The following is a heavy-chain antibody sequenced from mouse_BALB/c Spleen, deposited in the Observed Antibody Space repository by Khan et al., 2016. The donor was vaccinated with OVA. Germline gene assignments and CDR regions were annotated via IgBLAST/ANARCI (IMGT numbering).Heavy chain of an antibody. J-gene: IGHJ2*02. CDR2: ISYSGNT. CDR3: ARVYGGDFDY. CDR1: GYSITSDYA. V-gene: IGHV3-2*02. Sequence: EVQLQESGPGLVKPSQSLSLTCTVTGYSITSDYAWNWIRQFPGNKLEWMGFISYSGNTKYNPSLKSRFSITRDTSKNQFFLQLNSVTTEDTATYYRARVYGGDFDYWGQGTSLTDSS. D-gene: IGHD1-1*02.